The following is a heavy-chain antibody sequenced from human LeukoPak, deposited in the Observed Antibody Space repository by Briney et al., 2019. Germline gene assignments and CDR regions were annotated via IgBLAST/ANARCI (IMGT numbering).Heavy chain of an antibody. D-gene: IGHD3-10*01. CDR1: GFTFSYYW. CDR3: ARGRTYGSGSYPLSDY. V-gene: IGHV3-74*01. CDR2: INSDGSSA. Sequence: PGGSLRLSCAASGFTFSYYWMHWVRQAPGKGLVWVSRINSDGSSASYADSVKGRFTISRDNAKNTLYLQMNSLRAEDTAVYYCARGRTYGSGSYPLSDYWGQGTLVTVSS. J-gene: IGHJ4*02.